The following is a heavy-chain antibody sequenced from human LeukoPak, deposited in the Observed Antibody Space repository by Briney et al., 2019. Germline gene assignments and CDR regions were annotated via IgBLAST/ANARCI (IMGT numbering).Heavy chain of an antibody. CDR1: GFTFSSYA. D-gene: IGHD3-9*01. CDR2: ITCSGGST. J-gene: IGHJ4*02. V-gene: IGHV3-23*01. Sequence: GSLRLSCAASGFTFSSYAMSWVRPAPGKGLEWVSAITCSGGSTYYADSVKGRFTISRDNSKNTLYLQMNSLRAEDTAVYYCAKASPASNYDILTGYYTFDYWGQGTLVTVSS. CDR3: AKASPASNYDILTGYYTFDY.